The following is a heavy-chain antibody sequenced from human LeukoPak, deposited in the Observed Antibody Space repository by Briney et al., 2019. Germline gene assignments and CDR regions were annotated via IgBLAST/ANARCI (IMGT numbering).Heavy chain of an antibody. CDR1: GFTFSSYA. V-gene: IGHV3-30*04. D-gene: IGHD6-13*01. J-gene: IGHJ4*02. Sequence: GGSLRLSCAASGFTFSSYAMSWVRQAPGKGLEWVAIISYDGTNKYYADSVKGRFTISRDNSKNTLYLQMNSLKTEDTAVYYCARDPWVAPSGAVPYYFDYWGQGTLVTVSS. CDR2: ISYDGTNK. CDR3: ARDPWVAPSGAVPYYFDY.